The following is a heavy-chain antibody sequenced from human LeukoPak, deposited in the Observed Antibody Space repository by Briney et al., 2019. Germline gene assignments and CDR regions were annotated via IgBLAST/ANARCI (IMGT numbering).Heavy chain of an antibody. CDR1: GFTFSSYA. D-gene: IGHD6-25*01. CDR3: ARDISGYSSVIDY. V-gene: IGHV3-30-3*01. Sequence: PGGSLRLSCAASGFTFSSYAMHWVRQAPGRGLECVAVTSYDGSQNYYADSVKGRFTISRDNSKNTLFLQMNSLRPEDTAVYYCARDISGYSSVIDYWGQGTQVTVSS. J-gene: IGHJ4*02. CDR2: TSYDGSQN.